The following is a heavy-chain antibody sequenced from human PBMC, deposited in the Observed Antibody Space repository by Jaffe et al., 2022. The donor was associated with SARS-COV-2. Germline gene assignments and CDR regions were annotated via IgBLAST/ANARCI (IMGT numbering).Heavy chain of an antibody. CDR3: ARGMIVGGFSAFNI. V-gene: IGHV5-51*01. Sequence: EVQLVQSGAEVKKPGESLKMSCKGFGYSFSTYWIGWVRQKPGKGLEWMGIVYPGDSDTRYSPSFQGQVTISADKSISTAYLQWSSLKASDSAMYYCARGMIVGGFSAFNIWGQGTMVTVSS. J-gene: IGHJ3*02. CDR2: VYPGDSDT. D-gene: IGHD1-26*01. CDR1: GYSFSTYW.